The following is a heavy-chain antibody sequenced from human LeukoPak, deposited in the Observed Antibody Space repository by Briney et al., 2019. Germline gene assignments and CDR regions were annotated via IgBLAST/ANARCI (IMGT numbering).Heavy chain of an antibody. CDR2: ISSSSSYI. CDR3: ARAIVAASLAFDI. J-gene: IGHJ3*02. Sequence: GGSLRLSCAASGFTFSSYSMNWVRQAPGKGLEWVSSISSSSSYIYYADSVKGRFTISRDNAKNSLYLQMNSLRAEDTAVYYCARAIVAASLAFDIWGQGTMVTVSS. CDR1: GFTFSSYS. D-gene: IGHD6-13*01. V-gene: IGHV3-21*01.